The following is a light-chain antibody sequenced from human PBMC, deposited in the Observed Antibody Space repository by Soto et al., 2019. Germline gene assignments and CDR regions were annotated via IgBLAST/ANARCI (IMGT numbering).Light chain of an antibody. J-gene: IGKJ2*01. CDR1: QSISKW. Sequence: DILMTQSPSILSASVGDTVTITCRASQSISKWVAWYQQRAGKAPTALIFDASNSEKGVPSRFSGSGSGTEFTLIISGLQPEDFATYYCHQYDRYPYTFGQGTKLEI. CDR3: HQYDRYPYT. V-gene: IGKV1-5*01. CDR2: DAS.